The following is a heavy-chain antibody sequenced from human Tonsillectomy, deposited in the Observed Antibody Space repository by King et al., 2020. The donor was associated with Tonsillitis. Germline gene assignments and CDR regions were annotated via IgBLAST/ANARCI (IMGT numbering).Heavy chain of an antibody. Sequence: VQLQESGPGLVKPSQTLSLTCTVSGGSISRAGSYWSWIRQHPGKGLEWIGHIYYSGITYYNPSLKSRVTISVDTSKNQFSLKLRSVTAADTAVYFCARDDGRALIDYWGQGTLVTVSS. CDR2: IYYSGIT. J-gene: IGHJ4*02. V-gene: IGHV4-31*03. CDR1: GGSISRAGSY. CDR3: ARDDGRALIDY.